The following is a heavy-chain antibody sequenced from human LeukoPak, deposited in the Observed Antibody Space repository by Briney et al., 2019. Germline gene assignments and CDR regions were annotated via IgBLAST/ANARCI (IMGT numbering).Heavy chain of an antibody. Sequence: GASVKVSCKASGGTFSSYAISWVRQAPGQGLEWMGGIIPIFGTANYAQKFQGRVTITTDESTSTAYMELSSLRSEDTAVYYCARGGRIAAAQYYYYYYMDVRGKGTTVTVSS. CDR3: ARGGRIAAAQYYYYYYMDV. V-gene: IGHV1-69*05. D-gene: IGHD6-13*01. CDR2: IIPIFGTA. J-gene: IGHJ6*03. CDR1: GGTFSSYA.